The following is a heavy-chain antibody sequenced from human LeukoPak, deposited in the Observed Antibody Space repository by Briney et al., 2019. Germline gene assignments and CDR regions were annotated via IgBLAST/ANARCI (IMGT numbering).Heavy chain of an antibody. V-gene: IGHV4-59*01. CDR3: ARDPRVGRKAGTRRYTTSYFDY. CDR2: IYYSGST. J-gene: IGHJ4*02. CDR1: GGSISRYY. D-gene: IGHD6-13*01. Sequence: TSETLSLTCTVSGGSISRYYWSWIRQPPGKGLEWIGYIYYSGSTNYNPSLKSRVTISVDTSKNQFSLKLSSVTAADTAVYYCARDPRVGRKAGTRRYTTSYFDYWGQGTLVTVSS.